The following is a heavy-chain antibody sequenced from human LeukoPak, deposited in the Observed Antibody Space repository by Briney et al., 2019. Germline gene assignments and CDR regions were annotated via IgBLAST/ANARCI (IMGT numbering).Heavy chain of an antibody. V-gene: IGHV3-21*01. CDR1: GFNFEDFT. J-gene: IGHJ4*02. Sequence: PGGSLRLSCAASGFNFEDFTMHWVRQAPGKGLEWVSSISSRSTNIYYADSVKGRFTISRDNAKNSLYLQMNSLRGEDTAVYYCARDYYDSLTGYYSSFDYWGQGTLVTVSS. CDR3: ARDYYDSLTGYYSSFDY. CDR2: ISSRSTNI. D-gene: IGHD3-9*01.